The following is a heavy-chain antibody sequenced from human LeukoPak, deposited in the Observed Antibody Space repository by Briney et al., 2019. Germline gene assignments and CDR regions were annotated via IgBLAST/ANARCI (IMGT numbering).Heavy chain of an antibody. V-gene: IGHV1-69*04. J-gene: IGHJ4*02. CDR1: GGTFSSYA. D-gene: IGHD3-16*02. Sequence: ASVKVSCKASGGTFSSYAISWVRQAPGQGLEWMGRIIPILGIANYAQKFQGRVTMTEDTSTDTAYMELSSLRSEDTAVYYCEAVMITFGGVIAYVDYWGQGTLVTVSS. CDR3: EAVMITFGGVIAYVDY. CDR2: IIPILGIA.